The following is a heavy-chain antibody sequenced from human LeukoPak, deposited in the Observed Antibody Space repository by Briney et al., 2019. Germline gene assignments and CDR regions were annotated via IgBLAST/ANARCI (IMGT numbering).Heavy chain of an antibody. CDR3: ARGPGRAVVTAIRRRPFDY. CDR2: INHSGST. CDR1: GGSFSGYY. V-gene: IGHV4-34*01. D-gene: IGHD2-21*02. Sequence: PSETLSLTCAVYGGSFSGYYWSWIRQPPGEGLEWIGEINHSGSTNYNPSLKSRVTISVDTSKNQFSLKLSSVTAADTAVYYCARGPGRAVVTAIRRRPFDYWGQGTLVTVSS. J-gene: IGHJ4*02.